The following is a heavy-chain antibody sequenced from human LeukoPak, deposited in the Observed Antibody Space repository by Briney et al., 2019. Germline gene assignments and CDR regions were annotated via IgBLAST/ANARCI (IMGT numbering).Heavy chain of an antibody. D-gene: IGHD2-21*01. Sequence: SETLSLTCTASGGSISSGSYYWSWIRQPAGKGLEWIGRIYTSGSTNYNPSLKSRVTISVDTSKNQFSLKLSSVTAADTAVYYCARVGGAGYYYYMDVWGKGTTVTVSS. CDR3: ARVGGAGYYYYMDV. V-gene: IGHV4-61*02. J-gene: IGHJ6*03. CDR2: IYTSGST. CDR1: GGSISSGSYY.